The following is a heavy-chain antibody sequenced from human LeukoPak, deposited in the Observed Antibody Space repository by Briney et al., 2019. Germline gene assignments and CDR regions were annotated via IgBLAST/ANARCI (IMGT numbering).Heavy chain of an antibody. CDR3: AGINYCDTSDLGDYFQH. Sequence: PSETLSLTCSVSGVSTSTSSYYWVWVRQPPGKGLEWIATIYYTGKTYYTPSLKSRATISVDTSKNQFSLKLSSVTAADTAMYYCAGINYCDTSDLGDYFQHWGQGTLVTVSS. CDR1: GVSTSTSSYY. V-gene: IGHV4-39*01. J-gene: IGHJ1*01. CDR2: IYYTGKT. D-gene: IGHD3-22*01.